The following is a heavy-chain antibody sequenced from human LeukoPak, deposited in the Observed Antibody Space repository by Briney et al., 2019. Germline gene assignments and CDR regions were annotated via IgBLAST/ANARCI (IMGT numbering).Heavy chain of an antibody. Sequence: GGSLRLSCAASGFTFSSYAMHWVRQAPGKGLEWVAVISYDGSNKYYADSVKGRFTISRDNSKNTLYLQMNSLRAEDTAVYYCAKRDYSNFDYWGQGTLVTVSS. V-gene: IGHV3-30-3*02. CDR2: ISYDGSNK. J-gene: IGHJ4*02. CDR1: GFTFSSYA. D-gene: IGHD4-11*01. CDR3: AKRDYSNFDY.